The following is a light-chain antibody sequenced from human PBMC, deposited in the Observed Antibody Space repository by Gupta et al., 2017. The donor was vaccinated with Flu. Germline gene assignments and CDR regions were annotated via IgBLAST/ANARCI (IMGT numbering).Light chain of an antibody. Sequence: EIVLTHSPDFHSVTPKEKVTITCRASQRIASSLHWYQQKPEQSPKLLIKYASQYFLGVPSRFTGSGSGTDFTLTITSLEVEDAAPYYCQRWSSLPQTFGPGTKVEIK. V-gene: IGKV6-21*01. CDR1: QRIASS. J-gene: IGKJ1*01. CDR3: QRWSSLPQT. CDR2: YAS.